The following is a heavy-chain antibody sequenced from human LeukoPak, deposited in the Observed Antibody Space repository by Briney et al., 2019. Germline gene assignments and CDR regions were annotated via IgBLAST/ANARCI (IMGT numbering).Heavy chain of an antibody. J-gene: IGHJ4*02. Sequence: PGGSLRLSCAASGFTFSSYWMHWVRQAPGKGLEWVAYIKHNGGDTYYADSVKGRFTISRDNAKNSLYLQMNSLRAEDTAVYYCARVLKGPPRRSYDFWSGYFSAPHFDYWGQGRLVTVS. CDR3: ARVLKGPPRRSYDFWSGYFSAPHFDY. D-gene: IGHD3-3*01. CDR1: GFTFSSYW. CDR2: IKHNGGDT. V-gene: IGHV3-7*01.